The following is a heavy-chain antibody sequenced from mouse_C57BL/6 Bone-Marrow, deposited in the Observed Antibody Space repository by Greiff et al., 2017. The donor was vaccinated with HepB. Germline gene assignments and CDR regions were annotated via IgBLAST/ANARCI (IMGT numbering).Heavy chain of an antibody. V-gene: IGHV1-4*01. D-gene: IGHD2-12*01. CDR1: GYTFTSYT. J-gene: IGHJ4*01. Sequence: VQRVESGAELARPGASVKMSCKASGYTFTSYTMHWVKQRPGQGLEWIGYINPSSGYTKYNQKFKDKATLTADKSSSTAYMQLSSLTSEDSAVYYCARGVTTGYYAMDYWGQGTSVTVSS. CDR3: ARGVTTGYYAMDY. CDR2: INPSSGYT.